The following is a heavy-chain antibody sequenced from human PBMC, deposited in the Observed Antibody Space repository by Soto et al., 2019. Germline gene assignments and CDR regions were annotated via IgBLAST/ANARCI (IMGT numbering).Heavy chain of an antibody. J-gene: IGHJ6*02. V-gene: IGHV3-23*01. CDR2: ISGSGGST. CDR3: TRVLRYFDWLSSYYYYGMDV. D-gene: IGHD3-9*01. CDR1: GFTFSSYA. Sequence: PGGSLRLSCAASGFTFSSYAMSWVRQSPGKGLEWVSAISGSGGSTYYADSVKGRFTISRDDSKSIAYLQMNSLKTEDTAVYYCTRVLRYFDWLSSYYYYGMDVWGQGTTVTVSS.